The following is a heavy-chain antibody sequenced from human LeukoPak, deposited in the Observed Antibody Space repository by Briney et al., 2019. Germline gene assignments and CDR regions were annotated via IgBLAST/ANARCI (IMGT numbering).Heavy chain of an antibody. J-gene: IGHJ3*01. Sequence: GGSLRLSCAVSGFTFSGFWMSWSRQAPGKGLEWVASINSDGSEGYYADVVKGRFTISRDNAKNSLYLQINSLRAEDTAVYYCAKSSYSSSSSVWGQGTMVTVSS. CDR2: INSDGSEG. V-gene: IGHV3-7*03. CDR3: AKSSYSSSSSV. CDR1: GFTFSGFW. D-gene: IGHD6-6*01.